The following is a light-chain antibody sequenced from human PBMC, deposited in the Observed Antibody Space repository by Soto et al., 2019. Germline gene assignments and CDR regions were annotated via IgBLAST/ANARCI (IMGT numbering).Light chain of an antibody. CDR1: SSAVGSYNL. CDR3: CSYAGSSTLV. Sequence: QSALTQPASVSGSPGQSITISCTGTSSAVGSYNLVSWYQQYPGKAPKLMIYEGSKRPSGVSNRVSGSKSGNTASLTISGLQAEDEADYYCCSYAGSSTLVFGGGTKLTVL. J-gene: IGLJ2*01. CDR2: EGS. V-gene: IGLV2-23*01.